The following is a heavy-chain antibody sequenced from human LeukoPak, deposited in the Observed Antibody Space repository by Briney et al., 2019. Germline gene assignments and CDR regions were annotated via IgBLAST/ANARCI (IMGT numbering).Heavy chain of an antibody. CDR2: IGTAGET. V-gene: IGHV3-13*01. D-gene: IGHD3-3*01. Sequence: PGGSLRLSCAASGFTFSSYDMHWVRQATGKGLEWVSAIGTAGETYYPGSVKGRFTISRENAKNSLYLQMNSLRAGDTTVYYCARDPDGYYDFWSGYYALDYWGQGTLVTVSS. CDR1: GFTFSSYD. J-gene: IGHJ4*02. CDR3: ARDPDGYYDFWSGYYALDY.